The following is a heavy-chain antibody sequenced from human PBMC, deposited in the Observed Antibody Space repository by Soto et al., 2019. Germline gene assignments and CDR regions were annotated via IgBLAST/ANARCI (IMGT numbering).Heavy chain of an antibody. CDR2: ISGNGGTS. V-gene: IGHV3-23*01. J-gene: IGHJ4*02. Sequence: GESLILSCAASGFTFSSYAMSWVRQAPGKGLEWVSVISGNGGTSYYADSVKGRFTISRDNSEYMLYLQMNSLGPEDTAIYYCAKGREHTMFGVDTLFDYWGQGTLVTVSS. CDR3: AKGREHTMFGVDTLFDY. CDR1: GFTFSSYA. D-gene: IGHD3-3*01.